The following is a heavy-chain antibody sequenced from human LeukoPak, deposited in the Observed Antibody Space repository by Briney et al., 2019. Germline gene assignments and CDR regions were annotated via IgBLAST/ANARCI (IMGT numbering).Heavy chain of an antibody. J-gene: IGHJ4*02. D-gene: IGHD3-10*01. Sequence: GGSLRLSCAASGFTFSSYGMHWVRQAPGKGLEWVAVISYDGSNKYYADSVKGRFTISRDNSKNTLYLQMNSQRAEDTAVYYCAKEGSEGGVYWGQGTLVTVSS. CDR3: AKEGSEGGVY. CDR2: ISYDGSNK. CDR1: GFTFSSYG. V-gene: IGHV3-30*18.